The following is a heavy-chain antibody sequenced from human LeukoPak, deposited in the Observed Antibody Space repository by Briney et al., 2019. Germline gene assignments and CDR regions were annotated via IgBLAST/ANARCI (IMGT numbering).Heavy chain of an antibody. V-gene: IGHV3-74*01. J-gene: IGHJ4*02. D-gene: IGHD3-10*01. CDR2: INNDGSGT. CDR3: SRGGFGSGPDY. Sequence: GGSLRLSCAASGFTFNRHWMHWVRQAPGKGVVWVSYINNDGSGTIYADSVKGRFTISRDNPKNTMNLQMNSLRAEDTAVYYCSRGGFGSGPDYWGQGTLVTVSS. CDR1: GFTFNRHW.